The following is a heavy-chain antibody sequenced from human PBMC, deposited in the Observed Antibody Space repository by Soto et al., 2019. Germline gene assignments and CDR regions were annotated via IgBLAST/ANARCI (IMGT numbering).Heavy chain of an antibody. V-gene: IGHV4-59*01. J-gene: IGHJ6*02. D-gene: IGHD3-10*01. CDR2: IYYSGST. CDR1: GGSISSYY. Sequence: PSETLSLTCTVSGGSISSYYWSWIRQPPGKGLEWIGYIYYSGSTNYNPSLKSRVTISVDTSKNQFSLKLSSVTAADTAVYYCARENLGYYGSGYGMDVWGQGTTVTVSS. CDR3: ARENLGYYGSGYGMDV.